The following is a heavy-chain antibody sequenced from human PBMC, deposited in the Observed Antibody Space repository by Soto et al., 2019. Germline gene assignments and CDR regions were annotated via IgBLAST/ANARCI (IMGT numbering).Heavy chain of an antibody. CDR1: GGTFSTYT. V-gene: IGHV1-69*13. Sequence: AASVKVSCKASGGTFSTYTISWVRQAPGQGLEWMGGIIPIFGTANYAQKFQGRVTITADESTSTAYMELSSLRSEDTAVYYCAREFDYWGQGTLVTVSS. J-gene: IGHJ4*02. CDR3: AREFDY. CDR2: IIPIFGTA.